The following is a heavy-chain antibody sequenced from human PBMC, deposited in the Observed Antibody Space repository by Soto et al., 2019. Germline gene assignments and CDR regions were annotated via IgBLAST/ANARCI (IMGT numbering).Heavy chain of an antibody. Sequence: HPGGSLRLSCTASGSTFSSYAMSWVRQAPGKELEWVSTISGNSGKTNYAESVKGRFSISRDNSKNTVHLQLDSLRAEDTAVYFCAKLGFVLMELYYFHQWGHGTLVTVSS. V-gene: IGHV3-23*01. CDR3: AKLGFVLMELYYFHQ. CDR2: ISGNSGKT. D-gene: IGHD2-8*01. CDR1: GSTFSSYA. J-gene: IGHJ4*01.